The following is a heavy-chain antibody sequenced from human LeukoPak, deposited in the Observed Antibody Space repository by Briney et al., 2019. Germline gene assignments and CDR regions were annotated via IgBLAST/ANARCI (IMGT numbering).Heavy chain of an antibody. CDR1: GFTFSNYA. J-gene: IGHJ6*02. CDR3: ARDLHYYVAMDV. V-gene: IGHV3-23*01. Sequence: GGSLRLSCEASGFTFSNYAMSWVRQAPGTGLEWVSGISASGGSTFCAHSVQGRFTISKDNSKNTLYLEMNSLRAEDTALYYCARDLHYYVAMDVWGQGTTVTVSS. CDR2: ISASGGST. D-gene: IGHD3-10*02.